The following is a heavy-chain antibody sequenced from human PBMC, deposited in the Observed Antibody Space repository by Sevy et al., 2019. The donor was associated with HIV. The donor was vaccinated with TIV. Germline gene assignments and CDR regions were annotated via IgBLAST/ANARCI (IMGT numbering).Heavy chain of an antibody. CDR1: GGSFSGYY. V-gene: IGHV4-34*01. J-gene: IGHJ6*02. Sequence: GSLRLSCAVYGGSFSGYYWSWIRQPPGKGLEWIGEINHSGSTNYNPSLKSRVTISVDTSKNQFSLKLSSVTAADTAVYYCARGVKPGDFWSGYFRNYYYYGMDVWGQGTTVTVSS. CDR2: INHSGST. D-gene: IGHD3-3*01. CDR3: ARGVKPGDFWSGYFRNYYYYGMDV.